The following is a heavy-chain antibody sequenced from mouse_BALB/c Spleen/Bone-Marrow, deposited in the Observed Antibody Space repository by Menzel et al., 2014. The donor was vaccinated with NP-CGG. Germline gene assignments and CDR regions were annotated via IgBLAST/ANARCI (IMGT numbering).Heavy chain of an antibody. V-gene: IGHV7-1*02. CDR3: ARDVGYGNYFVY. J-gene: IGHJ3*01. CDR1: GFTFSDFY. D-gene: IGHD2-10*02. CDR2: SRNKAKYYTT. Sequence: EVQLVESGGGLVQPGDSLRLSCATSGFTFSDFYMEWVRQPPGKRLEWIAASRNKAKYYTTEYSASVKGRFIASRDTSQSVLYLQMNALRAEDTAIYNCARDVGYGNYFVYWGQGTLVTVSA.